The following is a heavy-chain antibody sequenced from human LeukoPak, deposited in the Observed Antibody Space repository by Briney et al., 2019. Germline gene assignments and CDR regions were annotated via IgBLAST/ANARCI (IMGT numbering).Heavy chain of an antibody. D-gene: IGHD3-22*01. CDR3: ARVSGYDSSGYYPPQGEWFDP. J-gene: IGHJ5*02. V-gene: IGHV1-18*01. Sequence: ASVKVSCKASGGTFSSYAISWVRQAPGQGLEWMGWISAYNGNTNYAQKLQGRVTMTTDTSTSTAYMELRSLRSDDTAVYYCARVSGYDSSGYYPPQGEWFDPWGQGTLVTVSS. CDR1: GGTFSSYA. CDR2: ISAYNGNT.